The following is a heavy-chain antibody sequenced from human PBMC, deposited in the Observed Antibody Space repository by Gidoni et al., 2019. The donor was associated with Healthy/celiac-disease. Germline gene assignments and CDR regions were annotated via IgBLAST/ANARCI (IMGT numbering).Heavy chain of an antibody. CDR3: ARGSFSYGMDV. J-gene: IGHJ6*02. V-gene: IGHV3-7*01. Sequence: EVQRVESGGGWVQPGGALRRSWAAAGFTFSSYWMSWVRQAPGKGLEWVANIKQDGSEQYYLDSVKGRFTISRDTAKNSLYLQMNSLRAEDTAVYYCARGSFSYGMDVWGQGTTVTVSS. CDR1: GFTFSSYW. CDR2: IKQDGSEQ.